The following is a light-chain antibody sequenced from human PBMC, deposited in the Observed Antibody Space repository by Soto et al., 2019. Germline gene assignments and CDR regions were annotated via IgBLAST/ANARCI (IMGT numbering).Light chain of an antibody. V-gene: IGLV2-14*01. Sequence: QSALTQPASVSGSPGQSITISCTGTSSDIGGFNYVSWYQQHPGTAPKLIIYEVNNRPSGVSNRFSGSKSGNTASLTISGLQPEDEADYYCLSYTSANTRVFGGGTKVTVL. J-gene: IGLJ3*02. CDR2: EVN. CDR1: SSDIGGFNY. CDR3: LSYTSANTRV.